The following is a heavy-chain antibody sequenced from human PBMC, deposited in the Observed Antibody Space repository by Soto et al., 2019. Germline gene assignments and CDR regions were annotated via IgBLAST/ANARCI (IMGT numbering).Heavy chain of an antibody. J-gene: IGHJ3*02. CDR3: AKTLRYFDWSDAFDI. D-gene: IGHD3-9*01. CDR2: ISSSGSTI. Sequence: PGGSLRLSCAASGFTFSDYYMSWIRQAPGKGLEWVSYISSSGSTIYYADSVKGRFTISRDSAKNSLYLQMNSLRAEDTAVYYCAKTLRYFDWSDAFDIWGQGTMVTVSS. V-gene: IGHV3-11*01. CDR1: GFTFSDYY.